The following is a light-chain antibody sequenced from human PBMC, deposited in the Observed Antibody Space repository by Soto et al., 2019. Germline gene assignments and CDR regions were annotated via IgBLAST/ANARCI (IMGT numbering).Light chain of an antibody. CDR1: QSVSTR. CDR3: QQYSVYWT. CDR2: DAS. Sequence: DIQMTQSPSSLSASVGDRVTIICRASQSVSTRLAWYQQKPGKAPKVLIYDASSWAGGVPSRFTGSGSGTEFTLTINSLQLDDFATYYCQQYSVYWTFGQGTKVDIK. V-gene: IGKV1-5*02. J-gene: IGKJ1*01.